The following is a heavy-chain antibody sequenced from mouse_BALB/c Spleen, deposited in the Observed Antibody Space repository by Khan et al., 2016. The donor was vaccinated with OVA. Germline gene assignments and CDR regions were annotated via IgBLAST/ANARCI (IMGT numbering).Heavy chain of an antibody. CDR2: IDPANGNT. Sequence: VQLKESGAELVKPGASVKLSCTATGFNIKDTYMHWVKQRPEQGLEWIGRIDPANGNTKYDPKFQGKATITADTSSNTAYLQLSSLTSEDTAVYYSAREGSYYGAALAYWGQGTSVTVSS. D-gene: IGHD2-10*01. CDR3: AREGSYYGAALAY. J-gene: IGHJ4*01. V-gene: IGHV14-3*02. CDR1: GFNIKDTY.